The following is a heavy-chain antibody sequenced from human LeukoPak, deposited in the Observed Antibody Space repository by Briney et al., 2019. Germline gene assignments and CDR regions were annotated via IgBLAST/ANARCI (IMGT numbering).Heavy chain of an antibody. D-gene: IGHD2-2*01. J-gene: IGHJ5*02. Sequence: KPGGSLRLSCAASGFTFSSYSMNWVRQAPGKGLEWVSSISSSSSYIYYADSVKGRFTISRDNAKNSLYLQMNSLRAEDTAVCYCARDRKGFVVVPAARGNWFDPWGQGTLVTVSS. CDR3: ARDRKGFVVVPAARGNWFDP. CDR2: ISSSSSYI. V-gene: IGHV3-21*01. CDR1: GFTFSSYS.